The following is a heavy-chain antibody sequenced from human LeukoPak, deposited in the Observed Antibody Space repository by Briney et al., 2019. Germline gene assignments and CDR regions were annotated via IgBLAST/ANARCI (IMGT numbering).Heavy chain of an antibody. CDR1: GGSISSYY. D-gene: IGHD2-8*01. CDR3: ARAGLLMVYASLDY. CDR2: IYYSGST. Sequence: PSETLSLTCTVSGGSISSYYWSWIRQPPGKGLEWIGCIYYSGSTNYNPSLKSRVTISVDTSKNQFSLKLSSVTAADTAVYYCARAGLLMVYASLDYWGQGTLVTVSS. V-gene: IGHV4-59*12. J-gene: IGHJ4*02.